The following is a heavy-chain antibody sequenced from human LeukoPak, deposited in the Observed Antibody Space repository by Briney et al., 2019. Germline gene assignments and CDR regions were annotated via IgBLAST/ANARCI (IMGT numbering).Heavy chain of an antibody. Sequence: SGTLCLTCTVSGGSLSSYYWSWIRQPPGKGLEWVGYIYYSGGTNYNPSLKRRVTISVDTSKNQFSLKLSSVTGADTAVYYCAGDSSSWVPIDLWGRGTPVTVSS. J-gene: IGHJ2*01. D-gene: IGHD6-13*01. CDR3: AGDSSSWVPIDL. V-gene: IGHV4-59*01. CDR1: GGSLSSYY. CDR2: IYYSGGT.